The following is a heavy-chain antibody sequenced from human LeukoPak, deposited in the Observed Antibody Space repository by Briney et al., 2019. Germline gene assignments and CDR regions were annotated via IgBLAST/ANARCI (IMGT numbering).Heavy chain of an antibody. CDR1: GFTFGSFG. CDR3: ARERGGAYDLFYYHYYPMDV. V-gene: IGHV3-33*01. J-gene: IGHJ6*02. Sequence: GGSLRLSCAASGFTFGSFGMHWVRQAPGKGLEWVAVIWYDGSNKYYADSVKGRFTISRDNSKNTLYLQMNSLRGEDTAVYYCARERGGAYDLFYYHYYPMDVWGQGTTVTVSS. D-gene: IGHD5-12*01. CDR2: IWYDGSNK.